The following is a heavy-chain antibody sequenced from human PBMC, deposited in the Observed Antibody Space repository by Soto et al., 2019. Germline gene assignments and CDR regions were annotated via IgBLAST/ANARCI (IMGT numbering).Heavy chain of an antibody. CDR1: GFTFSSYG. CDR2: ISYDGSNK. J-gene: IGHJ6*02. D-gene: IGHD3-10*01. V-gene: IGHV3-30*03. CDR3: ASGYGSGSKGRYYYYYYGMDV. Sequence: QVQLVESGGGVVQPGRSLRLSCAASGFTFSSYGMHWVRQAPGKGLEWVAVISYDGSNKYYAESVKGRFTISRDNSKNTLYLQMNSLRAEDTAVYYCASGYGSGSKGRYYYYYYGMDVWGQGTTVTVSS.